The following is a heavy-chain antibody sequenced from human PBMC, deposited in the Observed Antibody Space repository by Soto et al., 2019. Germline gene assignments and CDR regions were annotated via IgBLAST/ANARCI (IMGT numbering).Heavy chain of an antibody. Sequence: GGSLRLSCAASGFTFSSYGMHWVRQAPGKGLEWVAVIWYDGSNKYYADSVKGRFTISRDNSKNTLYLQMNSLRAEDTAVYYCARDTLYYDFWGGSGADYYMDVWGKGTTVTVSS. CDR1: GFTFSSYG. V-gene: IGHV3-33*01. CDR3: ARDTLYYDFWGGSGADYYMDV. J-gene: IGHJ6*03. D-gene: IGHD3-3*01. CDR2: IWYDGSNK.